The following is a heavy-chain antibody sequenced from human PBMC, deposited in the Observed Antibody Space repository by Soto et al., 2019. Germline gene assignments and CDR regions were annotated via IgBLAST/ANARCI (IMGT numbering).Heavy chain of an antibody. CDR2: IYHSGST. Sequence: SSETLSLTCAVSGGSISSGGYSWSWIRQPPGKGLEWIGYIYHSGSTYYNPSLKSRVTISVDRSKNQFSLKLSSVTAADTAVYYCARVLDYYYYGMDVWGQGTTVTGLL. V-gene: IGHV4-30-2*01. J-gene: IGHJ6*02. CDR3: ARVLDYYYYGMDV. CDR1: GGSISSGGYS.